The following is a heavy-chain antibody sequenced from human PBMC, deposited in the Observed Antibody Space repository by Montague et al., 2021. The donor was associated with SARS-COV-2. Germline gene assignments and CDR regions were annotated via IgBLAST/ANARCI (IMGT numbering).Heavy chain of an antibody. V-gene: IGHV3-30*18. CDR2: ISYDGSYK. CDR1: GFTFSTYG. D-gene: IGHD4-17*01. Sequence: SLRLSCAAYGFTFSTYGIHWVRQAPGKGLEWVAVISYDGSYKYYPDSMRGRFSISRDNSDNTLYLQMNSLRAEDTGVYYCAKDGAGYGDYLDYWGQGTLVTVSS. CDR3: AKDGAGYGDYLDY. J-gene: IGHJ4*02.